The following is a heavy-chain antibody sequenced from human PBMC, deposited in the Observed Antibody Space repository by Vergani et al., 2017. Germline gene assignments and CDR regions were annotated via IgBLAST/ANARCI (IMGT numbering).Heavy chain of an antibody. D-gene: IGHD6-13*01. J-gene: IGHJ5*02. CDR3: ARTRGSSWYRAYNWFDP. CDR1: GLSLSNARMG. Sequence: QVTLKESGPVLVKPTETLTLTCTVSGLSLSNARMGVSWIRQPPGKALEWLAHIFSNDEKSYSTSLKSRLTTSKDTSKSQVVLTMTNMDPVDTATYYCARTRGSSWYRAYNWFDPWGQGTLVTVSS. CDR2: IFSNDEK. V-gene: IGHV2-26*01.